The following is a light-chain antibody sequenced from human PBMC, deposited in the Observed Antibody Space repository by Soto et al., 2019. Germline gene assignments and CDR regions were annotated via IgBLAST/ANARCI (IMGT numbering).Light chain of an antibody. V-gene: IGLV2-8*01. CDR2: EVV. CDR3: KSYAGSNTYV. Sequence: QSALTQPPSASGSPGQSVTISCTGTKNDIGVYDFVSWYQHHPGKAPRLIIYEVVQRPSGVPARFSGSKSGNTASLTVSGLQAADEADYYCKSYAGSNTYVFGSGTKRTV. CDR1: KNDIGVYDF. J-gene: IGLJ1*01.